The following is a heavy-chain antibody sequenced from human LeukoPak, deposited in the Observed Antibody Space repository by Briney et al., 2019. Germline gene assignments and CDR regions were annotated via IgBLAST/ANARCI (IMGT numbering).Heavy chain of an antibody. D-gene: IGHD2-21*01. Sequence: GRSLRLSCAASGFTFSSYGMHWVRQAPGKGLEWVAVISYDGSNKYYADSVKGRFTISRDNSKNTLYLQMNSLRAEDTAVYYCAKGGDIVVVSANVDYFDYWGQGTLVTVSS. V-gene: IGHV3-30*18. CDR3: AKGGDIVVVSANVDYFDY. J-gene: IGHJ4*02. CDR1: GFTFSSYG. CDR2: ISYDGSNK.